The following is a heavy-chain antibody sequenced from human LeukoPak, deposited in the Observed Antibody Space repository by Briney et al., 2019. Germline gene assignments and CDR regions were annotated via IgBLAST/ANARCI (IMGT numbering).Heavy chain of an antibody. CDR3: ARYCRSGSCYSGRTFDP. J-gene: IGHJ5*02. D-gene: IGHD2-15*01. CDR1: GDSINTHY. CDR2: FYTSGST. V-gene: IGHV4-4*09. Sequence: SETLSLTCTVSGDSINTHYWSWTRQSPGKGLEWIGYFYTSGSTNFNPSLKGRVTISVDTSKNQFSLNLNSVTAADTAVYYCARYCRSGSCYSGRTFDPWGQGIRVTVSS.